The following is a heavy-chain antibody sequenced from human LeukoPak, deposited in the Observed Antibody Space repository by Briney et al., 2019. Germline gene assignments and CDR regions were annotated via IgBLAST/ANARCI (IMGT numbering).Heavy chain of an antibody. CDR2: IYYSGST. CDR3: ARGATWIPLDY. D-gene: IGHD5-18*01. CDR1: GGSISSGGYY. J-gene: IGHJ4*02. Sequence: SETLSLTCTVSGGSISSGGYYWSWIRQHPGKGLEWIGYIYYSGSTYYNPSLKSRVTISVDTSKNQFSLKLNSVTAADTAVYYCARGATWIPLDYWGQGTLVTVSS. V-gene: IGHV4-31*03.